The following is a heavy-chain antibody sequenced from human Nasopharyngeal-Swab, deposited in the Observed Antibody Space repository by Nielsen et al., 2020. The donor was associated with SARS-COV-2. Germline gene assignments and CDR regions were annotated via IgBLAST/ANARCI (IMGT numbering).Heavy chain of an antibody. D-gene: IGHD2-8*01. CDR3: ASGQCINGVCNPTDGLDV. V-gene: IGHV1-45*02. CDR1: GFSITYRF. J-gene: IGHJ6*02. Sequence: SVKVSCKASGFSITYRFLHWLRQAPGQALEWMGWITPFNGNAKYAQKFQGRVSITRDGSRTTTSLELSSLRPDDTAMYFCASGQCINGVCNPTDGLDVWGQGTSVTVS. CDR2: ITPFNGNA.